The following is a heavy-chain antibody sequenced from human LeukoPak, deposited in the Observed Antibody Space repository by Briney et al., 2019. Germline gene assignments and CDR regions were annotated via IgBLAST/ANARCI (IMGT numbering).Heavy chain of an antibody. CDR2: IYYSGST. CDR1: GGSISSSSYY. J-gene: IGHJ4*02. CDR3: ARHANYYDSSGYWPG. V-gene: IGHV4-39*01. D-gene: IGHD3-22*01. Sequence: SETLSLTCTVSGGSISSSSYYWGWIRQPPGKGLEWIGSIYYSGSTYYNPSLKSRVTISVDTSKNQFSLKLSSVTAADTAVYYCARHANYYDSSGYWPGWGQGTLVTVSS.